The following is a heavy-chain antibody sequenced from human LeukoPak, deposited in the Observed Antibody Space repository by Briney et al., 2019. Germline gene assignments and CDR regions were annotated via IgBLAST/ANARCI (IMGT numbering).Heavy chain of an antibody. CDR1: GGSISSYY. Sequence: SETLSLTCTVSGGSISSYYWSWIRQPAGKELEWIGRIDTSGSTNYNPSLKSRVTISVDKSKNQFSLKLSSVTAADTAVYYCARDYYGSGSYDYWGQGTLVTVSS. V-gene: IGHV4-4*07. CDR3: ARDYYGSGSYDY. D-gene: IGHD3-10*01. CDR2: IDTSGST. J-gene: IGHJ4*02.